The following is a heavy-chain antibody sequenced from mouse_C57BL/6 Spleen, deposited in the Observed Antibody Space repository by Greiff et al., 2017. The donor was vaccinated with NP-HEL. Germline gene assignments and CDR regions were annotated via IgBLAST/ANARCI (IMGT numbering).Heavy chain of an antibody. V-gene: IGHV5-4*03. D-gene: IGHD3-2*02. J-gene: IGHJ2*01. CDR3: ARGDSSGYCDY. CDR2: ISDGGSYT. Sequence: EVKLVESGGGLVKPGGSLKLSCAASGFTFSSYAMSWVRQTPEKRLEWVATISDGGSYTYYPDNVKGRFTISRDNAKNNLYLQMSHLKSEDTAMYYCARGDSSGYCDYWGQGTTLTVSS. CDR1: GFTFSSYA.